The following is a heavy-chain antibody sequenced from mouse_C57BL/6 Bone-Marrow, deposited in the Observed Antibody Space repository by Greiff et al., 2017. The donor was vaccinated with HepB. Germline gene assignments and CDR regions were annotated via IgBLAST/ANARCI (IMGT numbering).Heavy chain of an antibody. Sequence: EVKLVESGPGLVKPSQSLSLTCSVPGYSITSGYYWNWIRQFPGNKLEWMGYISYDGSNNYNPSLKNRISITRDTAKNQFFLKLNSVTTEDTATYYCAREGGRGFAYWGQGTLVTVSA. CDR3: AREGGRGFAY. J-gene: IGHJ3*01. D-gene: IGHD3-3*01. CDR1: GYSITSGYY. V-gene: IGHV3-6*01. CDR2: ISYDGSN.